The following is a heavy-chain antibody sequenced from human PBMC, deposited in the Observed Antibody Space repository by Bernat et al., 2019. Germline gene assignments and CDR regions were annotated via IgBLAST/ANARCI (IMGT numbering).Heavy chain of an antibody. V-gene: IGHV1-2*04. J-gene: IGHJ3*02. CDR3: ARVMHDYGDYDAFDI. CDR2: INPNSGGT. CDR1: GYTFTGYY. D-gene: IGHD4-17*01. Sequence: QVQLVQSGAEVKKPGASVKVSCKASGYTFTGYYMHWVRQAPGQGREWMGWINPNSGGTNYAQKFQGWVTMTRDTSISTAYMELSRLRSDDTAVYYCARVMHDYGDYDAFDIWGQGTMVTVSS.